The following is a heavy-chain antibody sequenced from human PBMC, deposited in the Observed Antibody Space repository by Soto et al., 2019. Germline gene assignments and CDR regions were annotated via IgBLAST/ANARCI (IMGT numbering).Heavy chain of an antibody. CDR1: GYGFTTYG. V-gene: IGHV1-18*01. D-gene: IGHD1-1*01. CDR2: ISAHNGNT. CDR3: AIGRYADY. Sequence: QVHLVQSGAEVKKPGASVKVSCKGSGYGFTTYGITWVRQAPGQGLEWMAWISAHNGNTNYAQKLQGRVTVTRDTSTSTAYMEMRSLRSDDTAGYYCAIGRYADYWGQAALVTVSS. J-gene: IGHJ4*02.